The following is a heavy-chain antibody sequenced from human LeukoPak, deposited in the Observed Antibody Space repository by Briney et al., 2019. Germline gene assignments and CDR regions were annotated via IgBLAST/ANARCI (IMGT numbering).Heavy chain of an antibody. J-gene: IGHJ4*02. D-gene: IGHD1/OR15-1a*01. CDR3: AKINNVDDF. Sequence: GSLRLSCAASGFTFSIFCIHWVRPAPGKGLESVAAISPDGNKEYYTESVKGRFTVSRDNSNNMIYLQINSLRGEDSAVYYCAKINNVDDFWGQGTLVTVSS. V-gene: IGHV3-30*18. CDR1: GFTFSIFC. CDR2: ISPDGNKE.